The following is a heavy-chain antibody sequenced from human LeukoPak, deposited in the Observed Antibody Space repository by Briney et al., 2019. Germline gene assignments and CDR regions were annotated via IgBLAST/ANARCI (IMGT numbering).Heavy chain of an antibody. CDR3: TTRGGESSPLRY. CDR2: INPSSGVT. Sequence: GASVNVSCTASGYTFTGYSIQWVRQAPGQGLEWMGRINPSSGVTHYAQKFQDSVTLTRDTSISTAYLEVNTLRSDDTAVYYCTTRGGESSPLRYWGQGTLVTVSS. D-gene: IGHD3-10*01. V-gene: IGHV1-2*06. J-gene: IGHJ4*02. CDR1: GYTFTGYS.